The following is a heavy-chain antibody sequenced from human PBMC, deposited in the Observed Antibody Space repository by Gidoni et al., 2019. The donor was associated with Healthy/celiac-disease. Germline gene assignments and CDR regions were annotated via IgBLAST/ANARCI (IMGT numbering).Heavy chain of an antibody. CDR3: ARDGYCSSTSCSHNYYYYGMDV. Sequence: QVQLVESGGGVVQPGRSLRLSCAASGFTFSSYGMHWVRQAPGKGLEWVAVIWYDGSNKYYADSVKGRFTISRDNSKNTLYLQMNSLRAEDTAVYYCARDGYCSSTSCSHNYYYYGMDVWGQGTTVTVSS. V-gene: IGHV3-33*01. CDR2: IWYDGSNK. CDR1: GFTFSSYG. J-gene: IGHJ6*02. D-gene: IGHD2-2*03.